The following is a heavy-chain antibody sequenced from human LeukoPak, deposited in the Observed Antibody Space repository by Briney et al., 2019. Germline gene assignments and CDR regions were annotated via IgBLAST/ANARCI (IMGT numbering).Heavy chain of an antibody. V-gene: IGHV3-9*01. CDR2: ISWNSGSI. D-gene: IGHD3-10*01. Sequence: GGSLRLSCAASGFTFDDYAMHWVRHAPGKGLEWVSGISWNSGSIGYADSVKGRFTISRDHAKNSLYLQMNSLRAEDTALYYCAKDIAIWFGELSGQAFDIWGQGTMVTVSS. CDR1: GFTFDDYA. J-gene: IGHJ3*02. CDR3: AKDIAIWFGELSGQAFDI.